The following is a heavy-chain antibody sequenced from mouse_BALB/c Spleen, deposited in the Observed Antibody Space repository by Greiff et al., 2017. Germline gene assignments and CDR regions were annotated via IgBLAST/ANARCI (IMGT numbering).Heavy chain of an antibody. CDR1: GYTFTRYW. CDR3: ARRRDGLIFDY. J-gene: IGHJ2*01. CDR2: INPSTGYT. D-gene: IGHD2-3*01. Sequence: VQLQQSGAELAKPGASVKMSCKASGYTFTRYWMHWVKQRPGQGLEWIGYINPSTGYTEYNQKFKDKATLTADKSSSTAYMQLSSLTSEDSAVYYCARRRDGLIFDYWGQGTTLTVSS. V-gene: IGHV1-7*01.